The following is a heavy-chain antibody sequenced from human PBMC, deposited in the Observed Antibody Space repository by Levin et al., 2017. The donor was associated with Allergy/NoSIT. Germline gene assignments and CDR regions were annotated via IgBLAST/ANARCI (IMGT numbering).Heavy chain of an antibody. Sequence: SETLSLTCTVSGGSISSSSYYWGWIRQPPGKGLEWIGSIYYSGSTYYNPSLKSRVTISVDTSKNQFSLKLSSVTAADTAVYYCARPTGIYCSGGSCYGGAFDIWGQGTMVTVSS. V-gene: IGHV4-39*01. J-gene: IGHJ3*02. CDR3: ARPTGIYCSGGSCYGGAFDI. CDR1: GGSISSSSYY. D-gene: IGHD2-15*01. CDR2: IYYSGST.